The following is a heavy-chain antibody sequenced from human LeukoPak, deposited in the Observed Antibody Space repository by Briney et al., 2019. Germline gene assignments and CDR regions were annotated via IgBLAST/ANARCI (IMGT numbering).Heavy chain of an antibody. CDR2: VAPGDSDT. CDR3: ARRYCSSTFCHGAFDI. Sequence: GESLKISCKGSGYTFTTYWIGWVRQMPGKGLEWMGIVAPGDSDTRYSPSFQGQVTISADKSIRTAYLQWSSLKASDTAMYYCARRYCSSTFCHGAFDISSQGTMVTVSS. CDR1: GYTFTTYW. J-gene: IGHJ3*02. D-gene: IGHD2-2*01. V-gene: IGHV5-51*01.